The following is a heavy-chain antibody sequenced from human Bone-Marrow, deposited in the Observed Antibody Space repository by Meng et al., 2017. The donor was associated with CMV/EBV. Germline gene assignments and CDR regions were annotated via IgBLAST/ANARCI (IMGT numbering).Heavy chain of an antibody. CDR3: ARDLAYYYDSSGYYGMDV. V-gene: IGHV1-18*01. J-gene: IGHJ6*02. CDR1: GYDFLNHG. Sequence: ASVKVSCKVSGYDFLNHGISWVRQTPGQGLEWMGWITTYNDNRNYGEKFQDRLSLTTDTSTSTAYMELRSLTSDDTAVYYCARDLAYYYDSSGYYGMDVWGQGTTVTVSS. D-gene: IGHD3-22*01. CDR2: ITTYNDNR.